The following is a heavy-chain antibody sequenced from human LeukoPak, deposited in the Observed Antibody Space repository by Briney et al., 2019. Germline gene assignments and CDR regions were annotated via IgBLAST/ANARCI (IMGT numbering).Heavy chain of an antibody. CDR1: GFTFSSYE. CDR3: ARDRPGDV. Sequence: GGSLRLSCAASGFTFSSYEMHWVRQAPGGGLEYVSAISSNGDSTYYANFMKGRFIISRDNSKNTLYLQMGSLRPENMAVYYCARDRPGDVWGEGTTVTVSS. J-gene: IGHJ6*04. CDR2: ISSNGDST. V-gene: IGHV3-64*01.